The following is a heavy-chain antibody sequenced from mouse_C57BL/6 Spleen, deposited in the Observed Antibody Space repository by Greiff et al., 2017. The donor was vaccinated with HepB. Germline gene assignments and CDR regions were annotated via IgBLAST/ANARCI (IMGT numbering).Heavy chain of an antibody. CDR2: ISYDGSN. V-gene: IGHV3-6*01. CDR3: ARDYDRAWFAY. Sequence: EVQLVESGPGLVKPSQSLSLTCSVPGYSITSGYYWNWIRQFPGNKLEWMGYISYDGSNNYNPSLKNRISITRDTSKNQFFLKLNSVTTEDTATYYCARDYDRAWFAYWGQGTLVTVSA. D-gene: IGHD2-12*01. CDR1: GYSITSGYY. J-gene: IGHJ3*01.